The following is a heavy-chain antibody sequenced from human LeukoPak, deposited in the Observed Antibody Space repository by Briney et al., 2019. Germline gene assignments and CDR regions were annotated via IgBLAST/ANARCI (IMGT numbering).Heavy chain of an antibody. J-gene: IGHJ4*02. Sequence: SGTLSLTCGVSGGSITSTNWWSWVRQPPGQGLEWIGEVPLSGLTNYNPSLSSRVIMALDTSKNHLSLNLTSVTAADTAVYYCVRDKGDVTRASSERFDYWGQGTLVTVSS. D-gene: IGHD4-17*01. V-gene: IGHV4-4*02. CDR2: VPLSGLT. CDR3: VRDKGDVTRASSERFDY. CDR1: GGSITSTNW.